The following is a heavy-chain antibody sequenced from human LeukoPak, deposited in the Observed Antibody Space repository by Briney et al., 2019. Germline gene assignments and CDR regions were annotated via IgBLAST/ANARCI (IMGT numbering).Heavy chain of an antibody. V-gene: IGHV3-11*01. CDR2: ISSSGSTI. CDR1: GFTFSDYY. J-gene: IGHJ4*02. CDR3: AREEEQWLVERQAGPDY. Sequence: GGSLRLSSAASGFTFSDYYMSWIRQAPGKGLEWVSYISSSGSTIYYADSVKGRFTISRDNAKNSPYLQMNSLRAEDTAVYYCAREEEQWLVERQAGPDYWGQGTLVTVFS. D-gene: IGHD6-19*01.